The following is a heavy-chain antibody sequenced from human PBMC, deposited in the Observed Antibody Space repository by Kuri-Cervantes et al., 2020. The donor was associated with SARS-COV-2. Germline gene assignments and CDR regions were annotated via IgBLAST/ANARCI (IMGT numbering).Heavy chain of an antibody. CDR1: GYSISSGYY. V-gene: IGHV4-38-2*01. CDR3: ARHGDFYRYYYYGMDV. D-gene: IGHD3-3*01. J-gene: IGHJ6*02. CDR2: IYYSGST. Sequence: GSLRLSCAVSGYSISSGYYWGWIRQPPGKGLEWIGSIYYSGSTYYNPSLKSRVTISVDTSKNQFSLKLSSVTAADTAAYYCARHGDFYRYYYYGMDVWGQGTTVTVSS.